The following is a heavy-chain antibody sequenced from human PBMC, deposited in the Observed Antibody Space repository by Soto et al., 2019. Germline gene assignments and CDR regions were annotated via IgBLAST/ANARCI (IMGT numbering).Heavy chain of an antibody. CDR3: ARDQRGYDILTGLRTADAFDI. CDR2: INAGNDNT. J-gene: IGHJ3*02. D-gene: IGHD3-9*01. CDR1: GYTFTSYA. Sequence: GASVKVSCKASGYTFTSYAMHWVRQAPGQRLEWMGWINAGNDNTKYSQKIQGRVTITRDTSASTAYMELSSLRSEDTALYYCARDQRGYDILTGLRTADAFDIWGQGTMVTVSS. V-gene: IGHV1-3*01.